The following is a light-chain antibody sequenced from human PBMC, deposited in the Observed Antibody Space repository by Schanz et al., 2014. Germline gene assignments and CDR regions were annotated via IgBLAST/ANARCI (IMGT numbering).Light chain of an antibody. J-gene: IGKJ2*02. CDR2: NSS. Sequence: EIVLTQSPGTLSLSPGERATLSCRASQSVSSSNNYLTWYQQKPGQAPRLLVYNSSNRATGIPARFSGSGSGTEFTLTISSLQSEDFAVYYCQQRSNWRGTFGQGTKLEIK. CDR3: QQRSNWRGT. CDR1: QSVSSSNNY. V-gene: IGKV3D-20*02.